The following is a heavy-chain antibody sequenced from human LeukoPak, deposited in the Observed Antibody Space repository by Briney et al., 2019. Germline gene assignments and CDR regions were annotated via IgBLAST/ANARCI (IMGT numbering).Heavy chain of an antibody. J-gene: IGHJ4*02. CDR2: IGSSGTTR. D-gene: IGHD6-19*01. V-gene: IGHV3-48*03. Sequence: GGSLRLSCAVSGYPFSIYEMNWVRQAPGKGLEWVSNIGSSGTTRYYADSVKGRFSISRDNAKNSLYLQMNSLRVEDTGVYYCALLAVASDFDYWGQGALVTVSS. CDR1: GYPFSIYE. CDR3: ALLAVASDFDY.